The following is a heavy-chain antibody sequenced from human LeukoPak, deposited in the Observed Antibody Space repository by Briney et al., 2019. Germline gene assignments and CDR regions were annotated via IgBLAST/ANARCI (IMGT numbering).Heavy chain of an antibody. V-gene: IGHV1-18*01. CDR3: ARDLPFSGTLGQPDY. D-gene: IGHD1-1*01. J-gene: IGHJ4*02. Sequence: ASVKVSCKASGYTFTSYGISWVRQAPGQGLEWMGWISAYNGNTNYAQRLQGRVTMTTDTSTSTAYMELRSLRSDDTAVYYCARDLPFSGTLGQPDYWGQGTLVTVSS. CDR1: GYTFTSYG. CDR2: ISAYNGNT.